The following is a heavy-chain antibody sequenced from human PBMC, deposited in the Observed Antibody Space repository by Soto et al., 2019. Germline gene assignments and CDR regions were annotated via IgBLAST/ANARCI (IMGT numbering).Heavy chain of an antibody. J-gene: IGHJ6*02. CDR2: IIPIFGTA. V-gene: IGHV1-69*12. Sequence: QVQLVQSGAEVKKPGSSVKVSCKASGGTFSSYAISWVRQAPEQGLEWMGGIIPIFGTADYAQKFQGRVTITADESTSTAYMELSSLRSEDTAVYYCASHSGSSPEGRYYYGMDVWGQGTTVTVSS. CDR1: GGTFSSYA. D-gene: IGHD1-26*01. CDR3: ASHSGSSPEGRYYYGMDV.